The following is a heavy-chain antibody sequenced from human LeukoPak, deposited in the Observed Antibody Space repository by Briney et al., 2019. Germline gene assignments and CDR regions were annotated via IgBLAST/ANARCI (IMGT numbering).Heavy chain of an antibody. CDR3: ARGVGSGYTDY. Sequence: PSETLSLTCTVSGGSISSYYWSWIRQPPGKGLEWIGYIYYSGSTNYNPSLKGRVTISVDTSKNQFSLKLISVTAADTAVYYCARGVGSGYTDYWGQGALVTVSS. J-gene: IGHJ4*02. D-gene: IGHD3-22*01. V-gene: IGHV4-59*01. CDR1: GGSISSYY. CDR2: IYYSGST.